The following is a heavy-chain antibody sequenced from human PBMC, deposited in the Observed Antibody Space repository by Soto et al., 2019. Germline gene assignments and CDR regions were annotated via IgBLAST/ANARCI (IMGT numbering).Heavy chain of an antibody. V-gene: IGHV3-30-3*01. J-gene: IGHJ4*02. Sequence: ESGGGVVQPGRSLRLSCAASGFTFSSYAMHWVRQAPGKGLEWVAVISYDGSNKYYADSVKGRFTISRDNSKNTLYLQMNSLRAEDTAVYYCATPTTIDYWGQGTLVTVSS. CDR3: ATPTTIDY. CDR1: GFTFSSYA. CDR2: ISYDGSNK. D-gene: IGHD4-17*01.